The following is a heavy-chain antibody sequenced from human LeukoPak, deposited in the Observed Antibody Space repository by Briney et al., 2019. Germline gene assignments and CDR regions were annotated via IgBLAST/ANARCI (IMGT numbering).Heavy chain of an antibody. V-gene: IGHV1-3*01. Sequence: ASVKVSCKASGYTITSYAIHWVRQAPGQRLEWMGWINGDNGNTKYSQKFQGRVTITGDASASTAYMELSSLRSDDTAVYYCARVGGIAVAGTSRRAFDIWGQGTMVAVSS. CDR1: GYTITSYA. CDR2: INGDNGNT. CDR3: ARVGGIAVAGTSRRAFDI. J-gene: IGHJ3*02. D-gene: IGHD6-19*01.